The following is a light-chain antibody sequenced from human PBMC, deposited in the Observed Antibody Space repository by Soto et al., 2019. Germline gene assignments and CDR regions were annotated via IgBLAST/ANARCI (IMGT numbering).Light chain of an antibody. V-gene: IGKV3-15*01. CDR3: QQYNNWPRT. J-gene: IGKJ1*01. Sequence: EFVLTQSPGTLSLSPGERATLSCMASQSVSSSFLAWYQHKPGQAPRLLIYGASNRATGIPARFSGSGSGTEFTLTISSLQSEDFAVYYCQQYNNWPRTFGQGTKVDIK. CDR1: QSVSSS. CDR2: GAS.